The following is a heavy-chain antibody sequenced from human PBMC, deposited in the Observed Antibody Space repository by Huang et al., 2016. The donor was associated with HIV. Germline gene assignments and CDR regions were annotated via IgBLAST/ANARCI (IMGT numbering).Heavy chain of an antibody. Sequence: QLQLQESGPGLVKPSQNLSLTCTVFGGSVSSRKYYWAWLRQTPGKGLEWIGSIYHIGTAYDNRSLKSRVSMIVDKSKNQVSLEVTSATAADSAIYYCARQGGDCTSISCYLSWFDPWGQGTLVTVSS. CDR1: GGSVSSRKYY. D-gene: IGHD2-2*01. J-gene: IGHJ5*02. V-gene: IGHV4-39*01. CDR3: ARQGGDCTSISCYLSWFDP. CDR2: IYHIGTA.